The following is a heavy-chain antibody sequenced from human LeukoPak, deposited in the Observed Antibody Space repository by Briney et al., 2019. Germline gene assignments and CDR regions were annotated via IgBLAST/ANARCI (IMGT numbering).Heavy chain of an antibody. CDR3: ASYYYDQDY. Sequence: PSETPSLTCAVSGGSISSGGYSWSWIRQPPGKGLEWIGYIYHSGSTYYNPSLKSRVTISVDRSKNQFSLKLSSVTAADTAVYYCASYYYDQDYWGQGTLATVSS. D-gene: IGHD3-22*01. V-gene: IGHV4-30-2*01. CDR2: IYHSGST. J-gene: IGHJ4*02. CDR1: GGSISSGGYS.